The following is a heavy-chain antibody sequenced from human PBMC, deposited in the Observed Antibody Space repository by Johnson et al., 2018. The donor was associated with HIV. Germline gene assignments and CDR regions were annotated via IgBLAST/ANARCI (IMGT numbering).Heavy chain of an antibody. CDR2: IYIGGST. J-gene: IGHJ3*02. V-gene: IGHV3-66*01. CDR3: ARWIRYCGGDCYDVFDI. CDR1: GFTISSKY. D-gene: IGHD2-21*02. Sequence: VQLVESGGGLVQPGGSLRLSCAASGFTISSKYFNWVRQAPGKGLEWVSVIYIGGSTYYADSVKGRFTISRDNSKNTLYLQMNSLRAEDTALYYCARWIRYCGGDCYDVFDIWGQGTKVTVSS.